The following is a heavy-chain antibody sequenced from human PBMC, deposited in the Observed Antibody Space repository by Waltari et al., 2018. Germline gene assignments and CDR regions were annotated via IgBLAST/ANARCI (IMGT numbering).Heavy chain of an antibody. CDR3: ARGRPESSSRAAAFDI. CDR1: GYTFTSYD. CDR2: MNPNSGNT. Sequence: QVQLVQSGAEVKKPGASVKVSCKASGYTFTSYDINWVRKANGQGLEWMGWMNPNSGNTGYAQKFQGRVTITRNTSISTAYMELSSLRSEDTAVYYCARGRPESSSRAAAFDIWGQGTMVTVSS. V-gene: IGHV1-8*03. D-gene: IGHD6-13*01. J-gene: IGHJ3*02.